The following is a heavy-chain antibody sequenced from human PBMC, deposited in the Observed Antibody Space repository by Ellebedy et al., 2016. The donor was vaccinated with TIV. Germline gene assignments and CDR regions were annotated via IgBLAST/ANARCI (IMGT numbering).Heavy chain of an antibody. CDR1: GFTFDDYA. J-gene: IGHJ6*02. D-gene: IGHD3-10*01. Sequence: LSLTCAVSGFTFDDYAMHWVRQAPGKGLEWVSGISWNSGSIGYADSVKGRFTISRDNAKNSLYLQMNSLRAEDMALYYCAKDRGRYYYYGMDVWGQGTTVTVSS. CDR3: AKDRGRYYYYGMDV. V-gene: IGHV3-9*03. CDR2: ISWNSGSI.